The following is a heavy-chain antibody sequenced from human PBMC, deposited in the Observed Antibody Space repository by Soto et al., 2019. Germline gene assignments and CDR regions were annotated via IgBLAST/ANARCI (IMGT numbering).Heavy chain of an antibody. V-gene: IGHV3-23*01. D-gene: IGHD7-27*01. CDR2: IGGTDGDSDGVP. CDR3: VKGGRKWGAFDF. Sequence: VQLLESGGDLVQPGGSLRLSCVASGFILNNYAMSWVRQAPGKGLEWVSTIGGTDGDSDGVPWYEDSVKARFTISRDSSANSVFLNMENLRAEDSALYYFVKGGRKWGAFDFWGQGTRVVVSS. J-gene: IGHJ3*01. CDR1: GFILNNYA.